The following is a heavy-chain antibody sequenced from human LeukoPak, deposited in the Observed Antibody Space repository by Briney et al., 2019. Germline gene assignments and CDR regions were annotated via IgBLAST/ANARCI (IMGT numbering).Heavy chain of an antibody. CDR2: ISGSGGST. J-gene: IGHJ3*02. CDR1: GFTFSSYG. Sequence: PGGSLRLPCAASGFTFSSYGMSWVRQAPGKGLEWVSAISGSGGSTYYADSVKGRFTISRDNSKNTLYLQMSSLRAEDTAVYYCAKDIDGFDAFDIWGQGTMVTVSS. CDR3: AKDIDGFDAFDI. V-gene: IGHV3-23*01.